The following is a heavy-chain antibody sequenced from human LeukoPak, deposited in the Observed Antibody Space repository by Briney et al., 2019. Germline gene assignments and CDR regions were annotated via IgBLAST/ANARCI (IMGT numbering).Heavy chain of an antibody. CDR2: ISSGSSYT. CDR3: ARSRGMVPGA. Sequence: GGSLRLSCAASGFTFSDYYMSWIRQAPGKGLEWVSYISSGSSYTNYADSAKGRFTISRDNAKNSVYLQMNSLRAEDTAVYYCARSRGMVPGASGQGTLVTVSS. D-gene: IGHD2-2*01. V-gene: IGHV3-11*03. CDR1: GFTFSDYY. J-gene: IGHJ5*02.